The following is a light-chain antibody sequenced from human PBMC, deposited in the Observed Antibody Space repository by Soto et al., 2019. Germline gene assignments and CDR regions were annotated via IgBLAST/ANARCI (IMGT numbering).Light chain of an antibody. V-gene: IGKV3-20*01. CDR2: AAS. CDR1: PTVSNNY. CDR3: QQFSSYPLT. J-gene: IGKJ4*01. Sequence: EFVLTQSPGPLSLSPGARATLSCRASPTVSNNYLAWYQQKPGQAPRLLIYAASSRATGIPDRFSGGGSGTDFTLTISRLEPEDFAVYYCQQFSSYPLTFGGGTKVEIK.